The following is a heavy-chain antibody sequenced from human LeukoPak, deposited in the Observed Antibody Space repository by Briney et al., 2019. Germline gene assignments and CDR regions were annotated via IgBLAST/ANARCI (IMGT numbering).Heavy chain of an antibody. D-gene: IGHD3-16*01. V-gene: IGHV3-33*01. J-gene: IGHJ6*02. Sequence: GGSLRLSCAASGFTFSSFGMHWVRQAPGKGLEWVAVIWSDGNNKYYADSVKGRFTISRDNSKNTLYLQMNSLRAEDTAVYYCARDMTYYYGMDVWGQGTAVTVSS. CDR1: GFTFSSFG. CDR2: IWSDGNNK. CDR3: ARDMTYYYGMDV.